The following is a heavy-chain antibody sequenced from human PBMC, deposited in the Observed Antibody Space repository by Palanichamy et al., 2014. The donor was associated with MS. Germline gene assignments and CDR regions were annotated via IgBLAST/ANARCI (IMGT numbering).Heavy chain of an antibody. J-gene: IGHJ1*01. CDR2: MNPNSGNA. V-gene: IGHV1-8*01. CDR1: GYTFTSYD. Sequence: QVQLVQSGAEVKKPGASVKVSCEASGYTFTSYDINWVRQAPGQGLEWMGWMNPNSGNAGYAQKFQGRVAMTRSTSIDTAYMDLFNLRSEDTAVYYCARAALMSYSRDGLRHTFEYFQHWGQGTLITVSS. D-gene: IGHD2-8*01. CDR3: ARAALMSYSRDGLRHTFEYFQH.